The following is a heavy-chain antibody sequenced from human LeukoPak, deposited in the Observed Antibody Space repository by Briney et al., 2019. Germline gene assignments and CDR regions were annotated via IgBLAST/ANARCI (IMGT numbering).Heavy chain of an antibody. D-gene: IGHD4-17*01. CDR2: IKNDGTSA. CDR1: GFTFRTYW. J-gene: IGHJ4*02. V-gene: IGHV3-74*01. CDR3: ALLSPSTTTVIRSLEY. Sequence: SGGSLRLSCAASGFTFRTYWMHWVRQAPGKGLVWVSRIKNDGTSASYADSVKGRFTISRDNTKNTLNLQMNSLRVDDTAVYYCALLSPSTTTVIRSLEYWGQGTLVTVSS.